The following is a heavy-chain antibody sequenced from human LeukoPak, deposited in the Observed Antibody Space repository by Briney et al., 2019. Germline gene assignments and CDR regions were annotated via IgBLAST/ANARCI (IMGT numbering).Heavy chain of an antibody. CDR1: GGTFSSYT. D-gene: IGHD2-2*03. CDR3: ASGYCSSTSCYLYYMDV. Sequence: GSSXXVSCKASGGTFSSYTISWVRQAPGQGGEWMGRIIPILGIANYAQKLQGRVTITADKSTSTAYMELSSLRSEDTAVYYCASGYCSSTSCYLYYMDVWGKGTTVTVSS. J-gene: IGHJ6*03. V-gene: IGHV1-69*02. CDR2: IIPILGIA.